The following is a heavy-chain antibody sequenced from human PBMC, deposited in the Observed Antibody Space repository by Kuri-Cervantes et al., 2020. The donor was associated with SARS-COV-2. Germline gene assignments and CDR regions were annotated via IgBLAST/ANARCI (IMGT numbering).Heavy chain of an antibody. D-gene: IGHD3/OR15-3a*01. CDR3: ARGTYTYYDFWRGPYFDY. Sequence: SETLSLTCTVSGGSISSSSYYWGWIRQPPGKGLEWIGSIYYSGSTYYNPSLKRRVTISVDTSKNQFSLKLSSVTAADTAVYYCARGTYTYYDFWRGPYFDYWGQGNLVTVSS. CDR2: IYYSGST. CDR1: GGSISSSSYY. V-gene: IGHV4-39*07. J-gene: IGHJ4*02.